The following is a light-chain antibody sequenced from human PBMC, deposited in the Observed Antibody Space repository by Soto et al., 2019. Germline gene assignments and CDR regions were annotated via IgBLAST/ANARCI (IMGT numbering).Light chain of an antibody. J-gene: IGKJ1*01. CDR1: QSVSSN. Sequence: EMLITQSPATLSVSPGERATLSCRASQSVSSNLAWYQQTPGQAPRLLIYGASTRDTGIPARFSGSGSGTEFTLPISRLQSEDFEVYYCQQYNNWPRTFGQGTKVDIK. CDR3: QQYNNWPRT. CDR2: GAS. V-gene: IGKV3-15*01.